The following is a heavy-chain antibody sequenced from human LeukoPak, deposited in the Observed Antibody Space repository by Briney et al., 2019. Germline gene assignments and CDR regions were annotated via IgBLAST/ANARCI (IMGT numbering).Heavy chain of an antibody. J-gene: IGHJ6*03. D-gene: IGHD3-10*01. CDR2: ISSSGSTI. CDR3: ARGGSGTIYYYMDV. V-gene: IGHV3-48*04. Sequence: GGSLRLSCAASGFTFSSYGMHWVRQAPGKGLEWVSYISSSGSTIYYADSVKGRFTISRDNAKNSLYLQMNSLRTEDTAVYYCARGGSGTIYYYMDVWGKGTTVTISS. CDR1: GFTFSSYG.